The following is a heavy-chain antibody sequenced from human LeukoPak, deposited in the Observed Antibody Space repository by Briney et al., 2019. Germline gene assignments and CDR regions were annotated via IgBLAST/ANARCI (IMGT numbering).Heavy chain of an antibody. CDR1: GGSFSGYY. J-gene: IGHJ4*02. Sequence: SETLSLTCAVYGGSFSGYYWSWIRQPPGKGLEWIGEINHSGTTNYNPSLKGRLTIAVDTSKNEFSLHLSSLTAADTAVYYCARDYDYDDYPSGYWGQGTLVTVSS. CDR3: ARDYDYDDYPSGY. D-gene: IGHD4-17*01. CDR2: INHSGTT. V-gene: IGHV4-34*01.